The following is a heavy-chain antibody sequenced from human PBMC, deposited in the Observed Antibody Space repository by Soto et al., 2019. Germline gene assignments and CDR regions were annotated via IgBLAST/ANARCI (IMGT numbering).Heavy chain of an antibody. V-gene: IGHV3-53*01. CDR1: GLTVSSNY. CDR3: ARDAYDSGLDIFDI. Sequence: PGGSLRLSCAASGLTVSSNYMSWVRQAPGKGLEWVSLIYRSGITFYPDSVKGRFTISRDTSKNTVYLQMNSLRAEDTAMYYCARDAYDSGLDIFDIWGHGTMVTVSS. J-gene: IGHJ3*02. CDR2: IYRSGIT. D-gene: IGHD3-10*01.